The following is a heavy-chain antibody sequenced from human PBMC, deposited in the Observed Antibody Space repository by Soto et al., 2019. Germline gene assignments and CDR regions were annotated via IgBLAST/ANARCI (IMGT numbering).Heavy chain of an antibody. CDR3: ATSNSEMVYAIYDY. Sequence: ASVKVSCKASGYTFTSYGISWVRQAPGQGLEWMGWISAYNGNTNYAQKLQGRVTMTTDTSTSTAYMELSSLRSEDTAVYYCATSNSEMVYAIYDYWGQGTLVTVSS. J-gene: IGHJ4*02. V-gene: IGHV1-18*01. CDR2: ISAYNGNT. D-gene: IGHD2-8*01. CDR1: GYTFTSYG.